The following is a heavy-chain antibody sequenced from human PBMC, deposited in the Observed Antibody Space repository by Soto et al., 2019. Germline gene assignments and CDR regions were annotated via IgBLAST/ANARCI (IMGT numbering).Heavy chain of an antibody. J-gene: IGHJ4*02. Sequence: SPALYVTGALYGGSVSSNIAAWVSLRQSPSRGLEWLGRAYYRSSWYGDFAVSVKRIITINPDTSKKQFSLHLNSVTPEDTAVYFCARKNENQFDCWGQGTLVPVSS. CDR1: GGSVSSNIAA. D-gene: IGHD1-1*01. CDR2: AYYRSSWYG. V-gene: IGHV6-1*01. CDR3: ARKNENQFDC.